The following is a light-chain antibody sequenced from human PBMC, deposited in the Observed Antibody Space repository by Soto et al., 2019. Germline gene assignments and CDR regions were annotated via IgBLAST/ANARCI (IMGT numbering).Light chain of an antibody. Sequence: QSVLTQPASVSGSPGQSITISCTGTSSDVGSYHLVSWYQQHPGKAPKLMIYEVSKRPSGVSNRFSGSKSGNTASLTISGLQAEDEADYYCCSYADSSTPHVVFGGGTKLTDL. V-gene: IGLV2-23*02. J-gene: IGLJ2*01. CDR2: EVS. CDR3: CSYADSSTPHVV. CDR1: SSDVGSYHL.